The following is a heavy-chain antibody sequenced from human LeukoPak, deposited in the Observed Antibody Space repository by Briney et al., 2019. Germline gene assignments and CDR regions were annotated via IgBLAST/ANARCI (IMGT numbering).Heavy chain of an antibody. CDR1: VFIFDDYA. J-gene: IGHJ4*02. CDR3: AKDFGYSYGTFDY. Sequence: GGSLKLSCGASVFIFDDYAMHWVRQATDKGLEWVGFGSVVGGSTDYTVSVKARFTISRDNSKNSLYVQMNSLRSEDTGVYYCAKDFGYSYGTFDYGGQGALVSVSS. D-gene: IGHD5-18*01. V-gene: IGHV3-43*02. CDR2: GSVVGGST.